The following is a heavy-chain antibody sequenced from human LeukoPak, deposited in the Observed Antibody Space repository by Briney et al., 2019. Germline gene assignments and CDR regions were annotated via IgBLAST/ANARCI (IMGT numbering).Heavy chain of an antibody. CDR3: TRWATTWSFDH. CDR2: ISYSGTT. D-gene: IGHD1-14*01. CDR1: YGSTSSNY. Sequence: SETLSLTCTVAYGSTSSNYWCWIRQPPEGVEWWIGYISYSGTTSYKHSLESRVTMSVGTSKNQFSLKRTSVTAADTAVYYCTRWATTWSFDHWGQGTLVTVSS. J-gene: IGHJ4*02. V-gene: IGHV4-59*01.